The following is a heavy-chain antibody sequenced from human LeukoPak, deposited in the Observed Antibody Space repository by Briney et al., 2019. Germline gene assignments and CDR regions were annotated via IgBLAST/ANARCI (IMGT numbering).Heavy chain of an antibody. CDR1: GASITTYF. CDR3: ARDLGNVGWLIDY. J-gene: IGHJ4*02. D-gene: IGHD6-19*01. V-gene: IGHV4-4*07. CDR2: IHNSGSP. Sequence: SETLSLTCSVSGASITTYFWSWIRQSAGKRLEWIGRIHNSGSPHYNPSLTGRVTMSLDTSKNQFSLKLTSVTAADTAVYYCARDLGNVGWLIDYWGQGTRVTVSS.